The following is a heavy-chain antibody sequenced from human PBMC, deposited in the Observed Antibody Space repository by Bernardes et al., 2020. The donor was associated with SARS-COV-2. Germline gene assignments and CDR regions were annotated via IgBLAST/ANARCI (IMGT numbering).Heavy chain of an antibody. CDR2: IYYSGST. V-gene: IGHV4-59*01. CDR3: ARDPGSSSRNLIAFDI. Sequence: SETLSLTCTVSGGSISSYYWSWIRQPPGKGLEWIGYIYYSGSTNYNPSLKSRVTISVDTSKNQFSLKLSSVTAADTAVFYCARDPGSSSRNLIAFDIWGQGTMVTVSS. J-gene: IGHJ3*02. D-gene: IGHD6-13*01. CDR1: GGSISSYY.